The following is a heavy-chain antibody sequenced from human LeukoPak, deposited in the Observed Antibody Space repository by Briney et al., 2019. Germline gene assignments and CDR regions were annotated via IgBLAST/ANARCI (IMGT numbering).Heavy chain of an antibody. CDR1: GGSISSGDYY. CDR2: IYYSGST. CDR3: ARHGTAPYYYHYYMDV. Sequence: SQTLSLTCTVSGGSISSGDYYWGWIRQPPGKGLEWIGSIYYSGSTYYNPSLKSRVTISVDTSKNQFSLKLSSVTAADTAVYYCARHGTAPYYYHYYMDVWGKGTTVTVSS. J-gene: IGHJ6*03. V-gene: IGHV4-39*01. D-gene: IGHD1-14*01.